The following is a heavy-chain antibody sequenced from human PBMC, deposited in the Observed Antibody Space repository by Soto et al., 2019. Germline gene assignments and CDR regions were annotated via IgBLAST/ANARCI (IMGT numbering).Heavy chain of an antibody. CDR1: GYTFTAYY. CDR2: INPNSGGT. J-gene: IGHJ5*02. D-gene: IGHD5-12*01. V-gene: IGHV1-2*02. Sequence: ASVKVSCKASGYTFTAYYMHWVRQAPVQGREWMGWINPNSGGTYHAQNFQGRVTMTRDTSTTTDYMELASLRSDETAVYYCARGGGRGYNELDPWGHGTLVTVSS. CDR3: ARGGGRGYNELDP.